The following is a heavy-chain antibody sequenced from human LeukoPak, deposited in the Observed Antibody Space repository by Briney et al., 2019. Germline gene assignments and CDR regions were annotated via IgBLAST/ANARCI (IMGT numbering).Heavy chain of an antibody. V-gene: IGHV3-30*02. J-gene: IGHJ3*01. CDR1: GFTFSSYG. Sequence: GGSLRLSCAASGFTFSSYGMHWVRQAPGKGLEWVAFIRYDGSNKYYADAVKGRFTISRDNSENTLSLQMNSLRGDDTAVYYCANLYSGSPSDAFDVWGQGTMVTVSS. CDR3: ANLYSGSPSDAFDV. D-gene: IGHD1-26*01. CDR2: IRYDGSNK.